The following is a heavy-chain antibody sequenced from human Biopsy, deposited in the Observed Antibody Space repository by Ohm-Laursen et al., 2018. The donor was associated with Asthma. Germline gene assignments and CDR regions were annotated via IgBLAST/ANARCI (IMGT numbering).Heavy chain of an antibody. V-gene: IGHV1-69*13. CDR3: ARCQVGYSSGWSLLLKKIYYSGMDV. Sequence: SVKVSCNAPGGTFSNFAISWVRQAPGQGLEWLGGIMTVFGTTNYAQKFQGRVTITADESMSTAYIEVTSLRSEDTAIYYCARCQVGYSSGWSLLLKKIYYSGMDVWGQGTAVTVSS. J-gene: IGHJ6*02. CDR1: GGTFSNFA. D-gene: IGHD6-19*01. CDR2: IMTVFGTT.